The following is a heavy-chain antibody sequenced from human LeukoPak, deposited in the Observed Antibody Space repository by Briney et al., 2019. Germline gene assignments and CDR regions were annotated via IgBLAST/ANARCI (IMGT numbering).Heavy chain of an antibody. CDR3: LPRIFGVVIDDC. D-gene: IGHD3-3*01. CDR1: GFAFSNCA. J-gene: IGHJ4*02. Sequence: PGGSLRLSCAASGFAFSNCAMGWVRQAPGKGLEWVSAISGSGGNTYYEDSVKGRFPISRDNSKGTLYLLMNSLRAEDTAVYYCLPRIFGVVIDDCWGQGTLVTVSS. CDR2: ISGSGGNT. V-gene: IGHV3-23*01.